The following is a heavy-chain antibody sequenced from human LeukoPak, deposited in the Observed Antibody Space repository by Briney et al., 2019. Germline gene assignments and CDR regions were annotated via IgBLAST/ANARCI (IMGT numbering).Heavy chain of an antibody. D-gene: IGHD3-10*02. CDR3: AELGITMIGGV. CDR2: IRYDGSHK. CDR1: GFTFSSYG. V-gene: IGHV3-30*02. J-gene: IGHJ6*04. Sequence: GGSLRLSCAASGFTFSSYGMHWVRQAPGKGLEWVAFIRYDGSHKYYADSVKGRFTISRDNAKNSLYLQMNSLRAEDTAVYYCAELGITMIGGVWGKGTTVTIPS.